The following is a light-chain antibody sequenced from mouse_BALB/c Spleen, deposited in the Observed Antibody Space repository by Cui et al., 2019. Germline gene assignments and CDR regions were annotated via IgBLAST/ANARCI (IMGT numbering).Light chain of an antibody. Sequence: ETTLTQSPASLYVATRETVTIRCITRRNIDGAMNRNQQKPGEPAKLLIVEGNTLRPGIPSRFSRSGYGTDFVFRIENTLSEDVADYYCLQSDNMPYTFGGGTKLEIK. CDR1: RNIDGA. V-gene: IGKV17-127*01. CDR2: EGN. CDR3: LQSDNMPYT. J-gene: IGKJ2*01.